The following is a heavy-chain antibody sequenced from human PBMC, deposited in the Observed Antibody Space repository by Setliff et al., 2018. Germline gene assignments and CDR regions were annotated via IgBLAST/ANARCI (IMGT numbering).Heavy chain of an antibody. J-gene: IGHJ6*02. CDR2: INTNTGNP. D-gene: IGHD6-13*01. CDR3: AREWGSSSWSSPRYYYYGMDV. V-gene: IGHV7-4-1*02. CDR1: GYTFTSYA. Sequence: ASVKVSCKASGYTFTSYAMNWVRQAPGQGLEWMGWINTNTGNPTYAQGFTGRFVFSLDTSVSTAYLQISSLKAEDTAVYYCAREWGSSSWSSPRYYYYGMDVWGQGTTVTVSS.